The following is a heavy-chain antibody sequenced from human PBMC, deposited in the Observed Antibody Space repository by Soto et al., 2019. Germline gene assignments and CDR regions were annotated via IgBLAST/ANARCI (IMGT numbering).Heavy chain of an antibody. V-gene: IGHV3-64*01. Sequence: GGSLRLSCAASGFTFSSYAMHWVRQAPGKGLEYVSAISSNGGSTYYANSVKGRFTISRDNSKNTLYLQMGSLRAEDMAVYYCASGQLSSDSSDYRGQGTLLTVSS. CDR3: ASGQLSSDSSDY. J-gene: IGHJ4*02. CDR2: ISSNGGST. D-gene: IGHD3-16*02. CDR1: GFTFSSYA.